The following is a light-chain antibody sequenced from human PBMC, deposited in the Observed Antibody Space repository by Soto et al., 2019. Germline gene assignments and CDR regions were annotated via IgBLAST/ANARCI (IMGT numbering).Light chain of an antibody. CDR3: SAWDASLNGWV. CDR2: SND. J-gene: IGLJ3*02. V-gene: IGLV1-44*01. Sequence: QSVLTQPPSASGTPGQRVTISCSGSSANIGSNTVNWYQQLPGTAPKLLIYSNDQRPSGVPDRFSGSKSGTSASLAISGLQSEDEADYSCSAWDASLNGWVFGGGTKLTVL. CDR1: SANIGSNT.